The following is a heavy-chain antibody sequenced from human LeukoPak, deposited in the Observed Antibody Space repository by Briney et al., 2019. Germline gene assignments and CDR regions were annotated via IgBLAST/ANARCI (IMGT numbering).Heavy chain of an antibody. J-gene: IGHJ6*02. Sequence: ASVKVSCKVSGYTLTELSMHWVRQAPGKGLEWMGGFDPEDGETIYAQKFQGRVTMTEDTFTDTAYMELSSLRSEDTAVYYCASVDTASYYYYGMDVWGQGTTVTVSS. CDR2: FDPEDGET. D-gene: IGHD5-18*01. V-gene: IGHV1-24*01. CDR1: GYTLTELS. CDR3: ASVDTASYYYYGMDV.